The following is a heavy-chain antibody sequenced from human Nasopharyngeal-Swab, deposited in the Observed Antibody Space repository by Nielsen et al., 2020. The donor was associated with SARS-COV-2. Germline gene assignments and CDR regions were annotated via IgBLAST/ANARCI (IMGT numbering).Heavy chain of an antibody. J-gene: IGHJ6*02. CDR1: GGSISSYY. V-gene: IGHV4-59*01. D-gene: IGHD3-22*01. CDR2: IYYSGST. CDR3: ARFLGDSSGYYYGMDV. Sequence: SETLSLTCTVSGGSISSYYWSWIRQPPGKGLEWIGYIYYSGSTNYNPSLKSRVTLSVDTSKNQFSLKLSSVTAADTAVYYCARFLGDSSGYYYGMDVWGQGTTVTVSS.